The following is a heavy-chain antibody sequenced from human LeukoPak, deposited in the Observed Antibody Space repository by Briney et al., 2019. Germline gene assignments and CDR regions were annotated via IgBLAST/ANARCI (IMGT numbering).Heavy chain of an antibody. V-gene: IGHV3-7*01. CDR3: ARDGYCSSTSCYYNWFDP. D-gene: IGHD2-2*03. CDR2: IKQDGSEK. CDR1: GFTFSGYW. Sequence: GGSLRLSCAASGFTFSGYWMSWVRQAPGKGLEWVANIKQDGSEKYYVDSVKGRFTISRDNAKNSLYLQMNSLRAEDTAVYYCARDGYCSSTSCYYNWFDPWGQGTLVTVSS. J-gene: IGHJ5*02.